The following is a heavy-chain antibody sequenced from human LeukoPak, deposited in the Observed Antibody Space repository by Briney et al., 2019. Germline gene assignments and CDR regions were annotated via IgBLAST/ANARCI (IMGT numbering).Heavy chain of an antibody. J-gene: IGHJ4*02. CDR1: GFTFSSYN. CDR3: ATVRGGNTRDFDY. V-gene: IGHV3-21*01. D-gene: IGHD3-10*01. CDR2: IRSSSGYI. Sequence: GSLRLSCAASGFTFSSYNMHWVRQAPGKGLEWVSSIRSSSGYIYYADSVKGRFTISRDNAKNSLYLQMNSLRAEDTAVYHCATVRGGNTRDFDYWGQGTLVTISS.